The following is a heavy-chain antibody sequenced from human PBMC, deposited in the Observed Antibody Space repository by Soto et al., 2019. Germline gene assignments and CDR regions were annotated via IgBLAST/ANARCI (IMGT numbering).Heavy chain of an antibody. CDR3: ARESYYGSGATVVAY. CDR1: GDSISAYS. D-gene: IGHD3-10*01. V-gene: IGHV4-59*01. CDR2: IHYNENT. J-gene: IGHJ4*02. Sequence: SETLSLTCTVSGDSISAYSWSWVRQPPGKGLEWIGNIHYNENTKYNPSLKSRVTMSVDTSKNQFSLRLISVTAADTAKYFCARESYYGSGATVVAYWGQGTLVTVSS.